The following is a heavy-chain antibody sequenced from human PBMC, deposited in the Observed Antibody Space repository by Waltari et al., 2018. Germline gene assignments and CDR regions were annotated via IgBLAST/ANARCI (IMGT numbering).Heavy chain of an antibody. CDR3: ARAGYRSGWPVEFDL. D-gene: IGHD6-19*01. Sequence: QVHLQQSGPGLVKPSQTLSVTCAISGDSVSSNIAPWNWIRQSPSRGLEWLGRTYYRSKWSNDYAVSVKSRISIDPDTSKNQFSLQLNSATPEDTAVYYCARAGYRSGWPVEFDLWGQGNLVTVSS. J-gene: IGHJ4*02. V-gene: IGHV6-1*01. CDR2: TYYRSKWSN. CDR1: GDSVSSNIAP.